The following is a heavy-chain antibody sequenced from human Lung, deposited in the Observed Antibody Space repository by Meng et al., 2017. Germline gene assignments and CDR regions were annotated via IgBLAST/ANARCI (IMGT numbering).Heavy chain of an antibody. CDR1: GYHFTDYY. CDR3: ARDEDISAAGKLFGDY. J-gene: IGHJ4*02. D-gene: IGHD6-25*01. V-gene: IGHV1-2*06. Sequence: AKLVQCGGEVETPGSIVQVSCKPSGYHFTDYYIHWVRRAPGQGLEWMGRTNPKSGDTHYAQKFQARFTMTGDTSISTAYMELSGLRSDDTAMYYCARDEDISAAGKLFGDYWGQGTLVTVSS. CDR2: TNPKSGDT.